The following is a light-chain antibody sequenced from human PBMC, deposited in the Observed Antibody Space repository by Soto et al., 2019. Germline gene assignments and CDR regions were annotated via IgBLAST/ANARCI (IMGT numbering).Light chain of an antibody. V-gene: IGKV1-5*01. CDR2: DVS. CDR3: QQYQSSATST. Sequence: DIQMTQSPSTLSASIGDRVTITCRASQSINTGLAWYQQKSGKAPKLLIYDVSNLEGGVPSRFSGSGSGTEFTLTISSLQLDDFATYHCQQYQSSATSTFGQGTKVDIK. CDR1: QSINTG. J-gene: IGKJ1*01.